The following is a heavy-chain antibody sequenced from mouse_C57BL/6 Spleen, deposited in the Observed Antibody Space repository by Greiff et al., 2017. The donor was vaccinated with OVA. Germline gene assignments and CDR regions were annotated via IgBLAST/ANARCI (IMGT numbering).Heavy chain of an antibody. CDR3: ASPIYYDYDHYAMDY. Sequence: DVKLVESGGGLVKPGGSLKLSCAASGFTFSSYAMSWVRQTPEKRLEWVATFGDGGGYTSSPDNVKGRFTISRDNAKNNLYLQMSHLKSEDTAMYYCASPIYYDYDHYAMDYWGQGTSVTVSS. D-gene: IGHD2-4*01. CDR2: FGDGGGYT. CDR1: GFTFSSYA. V-gene: IGHV5-4*03. J-gene: IGHJ4*01.